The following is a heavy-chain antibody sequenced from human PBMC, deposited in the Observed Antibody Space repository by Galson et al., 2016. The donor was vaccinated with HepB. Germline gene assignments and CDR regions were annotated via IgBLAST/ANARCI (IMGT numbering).Heavy chain of an antibody. CDR1: GGSISSGFFS. CDR3: ARMEVPAATSPRGFWYFGL. CDR2: IYHEGTT. Sequence: TLSLTCAVSGGSISSGFFSWGWIRQPPGEGLEWIAYIYHEGTTYANPSLKSRVTMSVDKSRNQFSLNLTAVTAADAAVYYCARMEVPAATSPRGFWYFGLWGRGTLVTVSS. J-gene: IGHJ2*01. D-gene: IGHD6-25*01. V-gene: IGHV4-30-2*01.